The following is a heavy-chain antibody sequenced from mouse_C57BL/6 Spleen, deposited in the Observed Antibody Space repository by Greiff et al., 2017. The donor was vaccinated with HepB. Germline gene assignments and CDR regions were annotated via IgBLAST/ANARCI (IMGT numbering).Heavy chain of an antibody. CDR1: GFSLTSYG. D-gene: IGHD1-1*01. V-gene: IGHV2-4*01. Sequence: VQLKESGPGLVQPSQSLSITCTVSGFSLTSYGVHWVRQPPGKGLEWLGVIWSGGSTDYNAAFISRLSISKDNSKSQVFFKMNSLQADDTAIYYCAKSTTVVDPYWYFDVWGTGTTVTVSS. J-gene: IGHJ1*03. CDR2: IWSGGST. CDR3: AKSTTVVDPYWYFDV.